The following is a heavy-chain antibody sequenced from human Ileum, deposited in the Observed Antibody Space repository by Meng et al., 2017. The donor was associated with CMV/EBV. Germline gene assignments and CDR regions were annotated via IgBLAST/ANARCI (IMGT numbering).Heavy chain of an antibody. CDR3: VRYANSHYGMDV. CDR1: GFTFTTFW. V-gene: IGHV3-7*01. Sequence: GGSLRLSCVASGFTFTTFWMTWVRQAPGKGLEWVANIKEDGSDQWYVDSVRGRFTISRDNARQAVFLQMDSLRAEDTAVYYCVRYANSHYGMDVWGQGTMVTVSS. CDR2: IKEDGSDQ. J-gene: IGHJ6*02. D-gene: IGHD2-8*01.